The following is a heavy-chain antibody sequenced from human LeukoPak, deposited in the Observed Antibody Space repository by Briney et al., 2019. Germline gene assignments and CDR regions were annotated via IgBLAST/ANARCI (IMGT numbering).Heavy chain of an antibody. Sequence: ASVKVSCKASGYTFTSYDINWVRQATGQGLEWMGWMNPNSGNTGYAQKFQGRVTMTRNTSISTAYMELSSLRSEDTAVYYCARVGRVRGVRSYYYYYYMDVWGKGTTVTVSS. CDR1: GYTFTSYD. CDR3: ARVGRVRGVRSYYYYYYMDV. J-gene: IGHJ6*03. CDR2: MNPNSGNT. V-gene: IGHV1-8*01. D-gene: IGHD3-10*01.